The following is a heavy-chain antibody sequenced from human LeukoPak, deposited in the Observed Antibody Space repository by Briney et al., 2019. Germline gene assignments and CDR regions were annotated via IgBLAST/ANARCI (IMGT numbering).Heavy chain of an antibody. CDR3: ARADSSSWYWGPDY. Sequence: GGSLRLSCAASGFTFSSYSMNWVRQAPGKGLEWVSSISSSSSYIYYADSVKGRLTISRDNAKNSLYLQMNSLRAEDTAVYYCARADSSSWYWGPDYWGQGTLVTVSS. CDR2: ISSSSSYI. CDR1: GFTFSSYS. J-gene: IGHJ4*02. D-gene: IGHD6-13*01. V-gene: IGHV3-21*01.